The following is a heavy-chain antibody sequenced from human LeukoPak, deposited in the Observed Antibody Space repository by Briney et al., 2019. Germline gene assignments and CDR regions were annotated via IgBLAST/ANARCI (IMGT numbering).Heavy chain of an antibody. CDR2: IYHSGST. J-gene: IGHJ5*02. CDR3: ARDLSLDSSGFHWFDP. Sequence: SETLSLTCTVSGGSISSSSYYWGWIRQPPGKGLEWIGSIYHSGSTYYNPSLKSRVTISVDTSKNQFSLKLSSVTAADTAVYYCARDLSLDSSGFHWFDPWGQGTLVTVSS. D-gene: IGHD6-19*01. CDR1: GGSISSSSYY. V-gene: IGHV4-39*07.